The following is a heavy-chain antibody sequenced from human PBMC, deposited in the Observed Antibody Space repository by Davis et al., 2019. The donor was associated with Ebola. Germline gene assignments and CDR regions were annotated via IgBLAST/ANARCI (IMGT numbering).Heavy chain of an antibody. CDR1: GFTFNSHG. D-gene: IGHD3-10*01. CDR3: AAYYYGSGSDGY. V-gene: IGHV3-33*03. J-gene: IGHJ4*02. Sequence: GESLKISCAASGFTFNSHGMHWVRQAPGKGLEWVALIYYDGSNKYYADSVKGRFTISRDNAKNSLYLQMNSLRAEDTAVYYCAAYYYGSGSDGYWGQGTLVTVSS. CDR2: IYYDGSNK.